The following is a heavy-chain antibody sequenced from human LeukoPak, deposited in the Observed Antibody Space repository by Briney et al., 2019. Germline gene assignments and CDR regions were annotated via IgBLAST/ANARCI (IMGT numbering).Heavy chain of an antibody. CDR1: GGTFSSYA. V-gene: IGHV1-69*05. CDR2: IIPIFGTA. Sequence: ASVKVPCKASGGTFSSYAISWGRQAPGQGLEWRGGIIPIFGTANYAQKFQGRVTITTDESTSTAYMELSSLRSEDTAVYYCARLIDDCSGGSCYRPNYYYYMDVWGKGTTVTVSS. D-gene: IGHD2-15*01. CDR3: ARLIDDCSGGSCYRPNYYYYMDV. J-gene: IGHJ6*03.